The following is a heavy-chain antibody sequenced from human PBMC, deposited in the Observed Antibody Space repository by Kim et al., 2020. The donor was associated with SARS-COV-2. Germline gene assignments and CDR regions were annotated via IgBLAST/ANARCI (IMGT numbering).Heavy chain of an antibody. J-gene: IGHJ6*02. CDR3: ARSHCSGGSCYLYYYYGMDV. Sequence: SVKVSCKAYGGTFSSYAISWVRQAPGQGLEWMGRIIPILGIANYAQKFQGRVTITADKSTSTAYMELSSLRSEDTAVYYCARSHCSGGSCYLYYYYGMDVWGQGTTVTVSS. D-gene: IGHD2-15*01. CDR1: GGTFSSYA. V-gene: IGHV1-69*04. CDR2: IIPILGIA.